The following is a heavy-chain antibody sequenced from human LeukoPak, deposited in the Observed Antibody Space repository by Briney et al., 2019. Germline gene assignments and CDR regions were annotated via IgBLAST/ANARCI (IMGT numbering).Heavy chain of an antibody. Sequence: PSETLSLTCTVSGGSISSYYWSWIRQPPGKGLEWIGYIYYSESTNYNPSLKSRVTISVDTSKNQFSLKLSSVTAADTAVYYCARSLDSIAVAGYQTDAFDIWGQGTMLTVPS. V-gene: IGHV4-59*08. D-gene: IGHD6-19*01. CDR2: IYYSEST. CDR3: ARSLDSIAVAGYQTDAFDI. J-gene: IGHJ3*02. CDR1: GGSISSYY.